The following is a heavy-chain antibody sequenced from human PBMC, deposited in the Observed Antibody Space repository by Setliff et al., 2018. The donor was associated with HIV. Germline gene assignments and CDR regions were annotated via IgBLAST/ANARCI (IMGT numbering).Heavy chain of an antibody. Sequence: SETLSLTCTVSGDSVTSGDYYWNWIRQPPGKGLEWIGEINHNKSSDYNPSLKSRVAMSVDTSKNQFSLKVKSVTAADTAVYYCAKDHGSSWYYFDYWGQGTLVTVSS. J-gene: IGHJ4*02. CDR1: GDSVTSGDYY. V-gene: IGHV4-61*08. D-gene: IGHD6-13*01. CDR2: INHNKSS. CDR3: AKDHGSSWYYFDY.